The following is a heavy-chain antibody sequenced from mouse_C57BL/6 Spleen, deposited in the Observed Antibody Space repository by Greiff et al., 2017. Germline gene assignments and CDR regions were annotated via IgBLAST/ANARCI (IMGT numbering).Heavy chain of an antibody. J-gene: IGHJ2*01. CDR1: GFTFTDYY. Sequence: EVQGVESGGGLVQPGGSLSLSCAASGFTFTDYYMSWVRQPPGKALEWLGFIRNKANGYTTEYSASVKGRFTISRDNSQSILYLQMNALRAEDSATYYCARSGGNYELDYWGQGTTLTVSS. D-gene: IGHD2-1*01. CDR2: IRNKANGYTT. CDR3: ARSGGNYELDY. V-gene: IGHV7-3*01.